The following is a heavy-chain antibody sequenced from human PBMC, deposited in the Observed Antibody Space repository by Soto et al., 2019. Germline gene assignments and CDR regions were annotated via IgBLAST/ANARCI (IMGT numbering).Heavy chain of an antibody. Sequence: ASVKVSCKASGYTFTSYYMHWVRQAPGQGLEWMGVINPSGGSTSYAQKFQGRVTVTRDTSTSAVYMELSSLRSEDTAVYYCVRESTPTRWFDPWGQGTLVTVS. V-gene: IGHV1-46*03. CDR2: INPSGGST. CDR1: GYTFTSYY. J-gene: IGHJ5*02. CDR3: VRESTPTRWFDP. D-gene: IGHD2-2*01.